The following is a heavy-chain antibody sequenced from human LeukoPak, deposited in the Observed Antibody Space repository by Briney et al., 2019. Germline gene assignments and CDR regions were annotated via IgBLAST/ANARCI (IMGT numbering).Heavy chain of an antibody. V-gene: IGHV7-4-1*02. CDR1: GYTFTSYA. CDR3: ARVLDSGYDLALPFDY. D-gene: IGHD5-12*01. CDR2: INTNTGNP. Sequence: GASVKVSCKASGYTFTSYAMNWVRQAPGQGLEWMGWINTNTGNPTYAQGFTGRFVFSLDTSVSTAYLQISSLKAEDTAVYYCARVLDSGYDLALPFDYWGQGTLVTVSS. J-gene: IGHJ4*02.